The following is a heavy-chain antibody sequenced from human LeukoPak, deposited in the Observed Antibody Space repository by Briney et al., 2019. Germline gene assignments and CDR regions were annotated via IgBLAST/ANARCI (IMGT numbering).Heavy chain of an antibody. V-gene: IGHV3-30-3*01. CDR2: ISYDGSNK. D-gene: IGHD3-22*01. CDR1: GFTFSSYA. J-gene: IGHJ6*02. Sequence: RAGGSLRLSRAASGFTFSSYAMHWVRQAPGKGLEWVAVISYDGSNKYYADSVKGRFTISRDNSKNTLYLQMNSLRAEDTAVYYCARDRYYYDSSGYWGFTGNYYYYGMDVWGQGTTVTVSS. CDR3: ARDRYYYDSSGYWGFTGNYYYYGMDV.